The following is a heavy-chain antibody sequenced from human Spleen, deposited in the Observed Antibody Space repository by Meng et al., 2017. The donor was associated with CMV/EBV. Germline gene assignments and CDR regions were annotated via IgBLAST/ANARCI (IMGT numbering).Heavy chain of an antibody. CDR1: DGSISSSSYF. CDR2: ISYSGNT. Sequence: GSLRLSCTVSDGSISSSSYFWGWIRQPPGKGLEWTGSISYSGNTYYNPSLKSRVSMSVDTSTKQFSLNLRSVTAADTAVYYCARGRFLGYDFWSGYYENWFDSWGQGTLVTVSS. D-gene: IGHD3-3*01. CDR3: ARGRFLGYDFWSGYYENWFDS. J-gene: IGHJ5*01. V-gene: IGHV4-39*02.